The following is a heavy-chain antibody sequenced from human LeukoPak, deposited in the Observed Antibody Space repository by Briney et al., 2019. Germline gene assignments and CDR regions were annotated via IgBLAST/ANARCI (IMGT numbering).Heavy chain of an antibody. CDR1: GYTFTSSG. V-gene: IGHV1-18*01. J-gene: IGHJ4*02. D-gene: IGHD3-22*01. Sequence: ASVKVSCKASGYTFTSSGISWVRQAPGQGLEWMGWISAYNGNTNYAQKLQGRVTMTTDTSTSTAYMELRSLRSDDTAVYYCARGGYYYDSSGYYYFDYWGQGTLVTVSS. CDR2: ISAYNGNT. CDR3: ARGGYYYDSSGYYYFDY.